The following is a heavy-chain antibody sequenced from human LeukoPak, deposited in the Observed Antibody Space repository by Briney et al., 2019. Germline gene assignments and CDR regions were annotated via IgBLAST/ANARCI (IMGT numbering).Heavy chain of an antibody. CDR1: GFTFSSYS. CDR3: ARGQEGYYYDSSGYYQGPLVY. CDR2: ISSSSNYI. D-gene: IGHD3-22*01. J-gene: IGHJ4*02. Sequence: GGSLRLSCAASGFTFSSYSMHWVRQAPGKGLEWVSSISSSSNYIKHADSVKGRFTISRDNAKTSLYLQMNSLRAEDAAVYYCARGQEGYYYDSSGYYQGPLVYWGQGTLVTVSS. V-gene: IGHV3-21*06.